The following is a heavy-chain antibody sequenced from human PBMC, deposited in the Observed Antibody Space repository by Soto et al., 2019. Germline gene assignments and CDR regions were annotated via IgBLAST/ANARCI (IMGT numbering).Heavy chain of an antibody. CDR1: GFTFSSYG. Sequence: VQLVESGGGVVQPGRSLRLSCAASGFTFSSYGMHWVRQAPGKGLEWVAVISYDGSNKYYADSVKGRFTISRDNSKNTLYLQMNSLRAEDTAVYYCAKAENLVVVAAGDYWGQGTLVTVSS. J-gene: IGHJ4*02. D-gene: IGHD2-15*01. V-gene: IGHV3-30*18. CDR2: ISYDGSNK. CDR3: AKAENLVVVAAGDY.